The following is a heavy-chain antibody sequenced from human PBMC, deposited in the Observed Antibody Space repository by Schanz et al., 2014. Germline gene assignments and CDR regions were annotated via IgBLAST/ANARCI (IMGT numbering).Heavy chain of an antibody. CDR2: IIPIHGIV. CDR1: GYTFTNFF. D-gene: IGHD6-19*01. V-gene: IGHV1-69*09. J-gene: IGHJ4*02. Sequence: QVHLVQSGAEVHKPGASLKISCKASGYTFTNFFLHWVRQAPGQGLEWMGRIIPIHGIVNYAQRFQDRVRITADKSTSPAYMELSSLRSDDTAVYYCARGGYSSGWSDRDIAHFDYWGQGTLVTVSS. CDR3: ARGGYSSGWSDRDIAHFDY.